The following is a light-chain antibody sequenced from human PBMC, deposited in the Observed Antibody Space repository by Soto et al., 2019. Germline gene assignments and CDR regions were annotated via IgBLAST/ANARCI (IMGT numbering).Light chain of an antibody. Sequence: QSVLTQPPSASGTPGQRVTISCSGSSSNIGSNNVNWYQQLPGTAPKLLIYYNNQRPSGVPDRFSGSKSGTSASLAIGGLQSEDEADYYCAAWDDSLNSYVFGTGTKVTVL. CDR1: SSNIGSNN. CDR3: AAWDDSLNSYV. V-gene: IGLV1-44*01. CDR2: YNN. J-gene: IGLJ1*01.